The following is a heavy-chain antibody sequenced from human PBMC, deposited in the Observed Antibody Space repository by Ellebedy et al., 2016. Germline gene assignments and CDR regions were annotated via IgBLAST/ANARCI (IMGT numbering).Heavy chain of an antibody. Sequence: GGSLRLXCAASGFTVSSNYMSWVRQAPGKGLEWVSVIYSCGSTNFADSVKGRFTISRDNSKNTVYLQMNSLRADDTAVYHCRQGHYADYWGQGTLVTVSS. V-gene: IGHV3-53*01. CDR3: RQGHYADY. CDR2: IYSCGST. CDR1: GFTVSSNY. J-gene: IGHJ4*02.